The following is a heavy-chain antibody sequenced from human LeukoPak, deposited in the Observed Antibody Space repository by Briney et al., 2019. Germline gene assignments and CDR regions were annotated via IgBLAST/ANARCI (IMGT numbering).Heavy chain of an antibody. CDR3: ATNAGPAALDAIDI. J-gene: IGHJ3*02. D-gene: IGHD2-2*01. CDR2: ISYRGST. Sequence: PSETLSLTCTVSGGSINRHYWSWIRQTPGKGLEWIGYISYRGSTNYNPSLKSRGTISVDTSNNQFSLRLSSVTAADTAVYYCATNAGPAALDAIDIWGQGTIVTVSS. CDR1: GGSINRHY. V-gene: IGHV4-59*08.